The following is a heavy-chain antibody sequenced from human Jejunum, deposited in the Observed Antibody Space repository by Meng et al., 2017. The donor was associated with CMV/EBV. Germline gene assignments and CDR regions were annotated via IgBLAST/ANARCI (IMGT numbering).Heavy chain of an antibody. CDR3: ARKYCGSSNCYPFDY. CDR2: INHSGSA. J-gene: IGHJ4*02. Sequence: YGGSFSGYYWSWIRQSPGQGLEWIGQINHSGSASYNPSLRRRVTISEDTSKNQFSLRLTSATAADTAIYYCARKYCGSSNCYPFDYWGQGELVTVSS. CDR1: GGSFSGYY. V-gene: IGHV4-34*01. D-gene: IGHD2-2*01.